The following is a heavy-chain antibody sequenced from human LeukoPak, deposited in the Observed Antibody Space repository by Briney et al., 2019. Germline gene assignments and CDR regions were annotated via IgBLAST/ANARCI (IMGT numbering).Heavy chain of an antibody. J-gene: IGHJ4*02. Sequence: SETLSLTCTVSGGSISSSTYYWGWIRQPPGKGLQWIGDIYYSGSTYYNPSLKSRVVISLDHSKTQVSMKVSSVTAADTAVYYCARRRLAVAEFDYWGQGSLVSVSS. D-gene: IGHD6-19*01. CDR2: IYYSGST. CDR1: GGSISSSTYY. CDR3: ARRRLAVAEFDY. V-gene: IGHV4-39*01.